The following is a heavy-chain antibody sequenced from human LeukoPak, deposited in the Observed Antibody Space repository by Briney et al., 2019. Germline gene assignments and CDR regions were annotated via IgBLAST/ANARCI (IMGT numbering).Heavy chain of an antibody. D-gene: IGHD3-22*01. CDR3: ARDRDYYDSSGYQPPDY. J-gene: IGHJ4*02. Sequence: TXXDXYMXXIRQAPGKGLEWVXXXSSSGSTIYYADSVKGRFTISRDNAKNSLYLQMNSLRAEDTAVYYCARDRDYYDSSGYQPPDYWGQGTLVTVSS. CDR1: TXXDXY. V-gene: IGHV3-11*01. CDR2: XSSSGSTI.